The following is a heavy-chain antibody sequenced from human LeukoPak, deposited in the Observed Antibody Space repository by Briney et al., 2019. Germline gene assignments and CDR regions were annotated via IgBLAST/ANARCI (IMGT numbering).Heavy chain of an antibody. CDR2: ISSSSSTI. V-gene: IGHV3-48*01. J-gene: IGHJ4*02. D-gene: IGHD6-19*01. CDR1: GFTFSSYS. Sequence: GGSLRLSCAASGFTFSSYSMNWVRQAPGKGLEWVSNISSSSSTIYYADSVTGRFTISRDNAKNSLYLQMNSLRAEDTAVYYCARARHGYSSGWYRLPFDYWGQVTLVTVSS. CDR3: ARARHGYSSGWYRLPFDY.